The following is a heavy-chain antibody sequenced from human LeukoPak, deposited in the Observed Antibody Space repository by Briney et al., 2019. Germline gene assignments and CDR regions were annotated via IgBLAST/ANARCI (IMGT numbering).Heavy chain of an antibody. CDR2: INHSGST. CDR3: ARLPGDSSGYYFDY. Sequence: SETLSLTCAVYGGSFSGYYWSWIRQPPGKGLEWIGEINHSGSTNYNPSLKSRVTISVDTSKNQFSLKLSSVTAADTAVYYCARLPGDSSGYYFDYWGQGTLVTVSS. CDR1: GGSFSGYY. V-gene: IGHV4-34*01. D-gene: IGHD3-22*01. J-gene: IGHJ4*02.